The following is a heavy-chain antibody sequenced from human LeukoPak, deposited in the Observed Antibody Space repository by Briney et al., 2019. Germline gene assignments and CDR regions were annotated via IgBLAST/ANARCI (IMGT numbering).Heavy chain of an antibody. V-gene: IGHV1-69*10. CDR3: ARGARPPHYYYYMDV. Sequence: SVKVSCKASGYTFTGYYMHWVRQAPGQGLEWMGGVIPILGTANYAQKFQGRVTITADKSTSTAYMELSSLRSEDTAVYYCARGARPPHYYYYMDVWGKGTTVTVSS. CDR2: VIPILGTA. J-gene: IGHJ6*03. D-gene: IGHD5-12*01. CDR1: GYTFTGYY.